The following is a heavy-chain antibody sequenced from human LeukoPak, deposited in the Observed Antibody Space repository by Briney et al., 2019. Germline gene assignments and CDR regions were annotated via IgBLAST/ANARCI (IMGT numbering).Heavy chain of an antibody. V-gene: IGHV3-11*01. CDR1: GFTFSDYY. CDR3: AKDADIVATGDY. J-gene: IGHJ4*02. Sequence: GGSLRLSCAASGFTFSDYYMGWIRQAPGKGLEWVSYISSSGSTIYYADSVKGRFTISRDNSKNTLYLQMNSLRAEDTAVYYCAKDADIVATGDYWGQGTLVTVSS. D-gene: IGHD5-12*01. CDR2: ISSSGSTI.